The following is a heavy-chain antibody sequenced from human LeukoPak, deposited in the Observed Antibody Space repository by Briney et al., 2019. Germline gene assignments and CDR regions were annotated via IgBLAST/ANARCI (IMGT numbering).Heavy chain of an antibody. J-gene: IGHJ4*02. V-gene: IGHV3-7*05. CDR3: ARGENCAFDH. CDR2: IKQDGSEE. CDR1: GFTFSGYW. D-gene: IGHD2-21*01. Sequence: PGGSLRLSCAASGFTFSGYWMSWVRQAPGRGLEWVANIKQDGSEEYYVDSVKGRFTISRDNAKSSLYLQMNGLRAEDTAVYYCARGENCAFDHWGQGTLVTVSS.